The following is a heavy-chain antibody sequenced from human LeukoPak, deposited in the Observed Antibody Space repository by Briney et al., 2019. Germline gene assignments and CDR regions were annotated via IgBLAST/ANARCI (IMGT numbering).Heavy chain of an antibody. D-gene: IGHD6-13*01. CDR1: GDSISSYY. CDR3: ARSGIAAGGRYYYYYMDV. J-gene: IGHJ6*03. Sequence: SETLSLTCTVSGDSISSYYWSWIRQPAGKGLEWIGRISTSGSTNYNPSLKSRVTMSVDTSKNQFSLKLGSVTAADTAVYYCARSGIAAGGRYYYYYMDVWGKGTRSPSP. CDR2: ISTSGST. V-gene: IGHV4-4*07.